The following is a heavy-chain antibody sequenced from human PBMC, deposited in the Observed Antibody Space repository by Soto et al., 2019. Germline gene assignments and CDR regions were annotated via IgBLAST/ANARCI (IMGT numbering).Heavy chain of an antibody. J-gene: IGHJ5*02. V-gene: IGHV3-23*01. CDR3: AKMRLWFVESDNWFDP. D-gene: IGHD3-10*01. CDR2: ISGSGGST. CDR1: GFTFSSYA. Sequence: LRLSCAASGFTFSSYAMSWVRQAPGKGLEWVSAISGSGGSTYYADSVKGRFTISRDNSKNTLYLQMNSLRAEDTAVYYCAKMRLWFVESDNWFDPWGQGTLVTVSS.